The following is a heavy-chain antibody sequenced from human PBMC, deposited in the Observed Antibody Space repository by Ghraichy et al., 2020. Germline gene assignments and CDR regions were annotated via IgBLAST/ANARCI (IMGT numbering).Heavy chain of an antibody. CDR3: ARRPVVAVPGSGGDN. J-gene: IGHJ4*02. D-gene: IGHD6-19*01. V-gene: IGHV3-23*05. CDR1: GFTFSNYA. Sequence: GGSLRLSCAASGFTFSNYALHWVRQAPGKGLEWVSLIYSSGTTHYADSVKGRFTISRDTSKNTVYLQMNSLRAEDTAVYYCARRPVVAVPGSGGDNWGQGVLVTVSS. CDR2: IYSSGTT.